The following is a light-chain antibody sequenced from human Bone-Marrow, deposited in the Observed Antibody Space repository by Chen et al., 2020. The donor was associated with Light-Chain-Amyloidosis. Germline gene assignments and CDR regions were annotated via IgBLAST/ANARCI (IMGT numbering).Light chain of an antibody. CDR1: QSIINW. J-gene: IGKJ2*01. CDR2: KAS. CDR3: QQYKSYPYT. Sequence: DIQITQPPSPLSASVGDRVTITCRASQSIINWLAWYQQKPGKAPKLLIYKASSLESGVPSRFSGSGSGTEFTLTISSLQPDDFATYHCQQYKSYPYTFGQGTKLEI. V-gene: IGKV1-5*03.